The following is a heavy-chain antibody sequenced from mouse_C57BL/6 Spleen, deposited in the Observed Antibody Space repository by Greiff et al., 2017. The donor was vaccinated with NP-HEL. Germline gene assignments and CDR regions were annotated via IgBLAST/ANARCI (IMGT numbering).Heavy chain of an antibody. CDR2: IHPNSGST. Sequence: QVQLQQPGAELVKPGASVKLSCKASGYTFTSYWMHWVKQRPGQGLEWIGMIHPNSGSTNYNEKFKSKATLTVDISSSTAYMQLSSLTSEDSAVYYCARGMGNAMDYWGQGTSVTVSS. D-gene: IGHD2-3*01. V-gene: IGHV1-64*01. CDR1: GYTFTSYW. CDR3: ARGMGNAMDY. J-gene: IGHJ4*01.